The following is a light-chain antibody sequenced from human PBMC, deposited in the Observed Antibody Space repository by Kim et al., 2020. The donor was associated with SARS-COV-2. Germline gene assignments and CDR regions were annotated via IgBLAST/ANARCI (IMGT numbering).Light chain of an antibody. J-gene: IGKJ2*01. V-gene: IGKV1-5*01. CDR3: HQYNSYSHT. CDR1: QIITRW. CDR2: GAS. Sequence: SASVGDRVTMTCRASQIITRWLAWYQQKPGKAPKLLIYGASSLKRGVPSRFSGSGSGTEFTLTISSLQPDDFATYYCHQYNSYSHTFGQGTKLEI.